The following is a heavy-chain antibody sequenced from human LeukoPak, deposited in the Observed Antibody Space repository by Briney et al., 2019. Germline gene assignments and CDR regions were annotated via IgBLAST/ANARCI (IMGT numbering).Heavy chain of an antibody. CDR2: ISGSGGST. CDR1: GFTFSSYA. CDR3: AKDPRIAIFGVVTEYDY. D-gene: IGHD3-3*02. V-gene: IGHV3-23*01. Sequence: PGGSLRLSCAASGFTFSSYAVSWVRQAPGKGLEWVSAISGSGGSTYYADSVKGRFTISRDNSKNTLYLQMNSLRAEDTAVYYCAKDPRIAIFGVVTEYDYWGQGTLVTVSS. J-gene: IGHJ4*02.